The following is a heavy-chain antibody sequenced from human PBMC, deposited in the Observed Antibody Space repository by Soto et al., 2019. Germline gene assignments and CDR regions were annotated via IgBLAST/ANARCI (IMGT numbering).Heavy chain of an antibody. CDR3: ARDRVESGYPEYFQH. D-gene: IGHD3-22*01. Sequence: GGSLRLSCAASGFTVSSDYMSWVRQAPGKGLEWVSVIYSGGSTYYADSVKGRFTISRDNSKNTLYLQMNSLRAEDTAVYYCARDRVESGYPEYFQHWGQGTLVTVSS. CDR1: GFTVSSDY. J-gene: IGHJ1*01. V-gene: IGHV3-53*01. CDR2: IYSGGST.